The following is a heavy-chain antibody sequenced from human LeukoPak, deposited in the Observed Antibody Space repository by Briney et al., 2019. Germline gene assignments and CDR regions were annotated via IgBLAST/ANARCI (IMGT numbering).Heavy chain of an antibody. CDR2: ISYDGSNK. V-gene: IGHV3-30-3*01. D-gene: IGHD6-13*01. J-gene: IGHJ6*02. CDR3: ARDRDSSSWYYYYYGMDV. CDR1: GFTFSGYA. Sequence: GGSLRLSCAASGFTFSGYAMHWVRQAPGKGLEWVAIISYDGSNKYYADSVKGRFTISRDNSKNTLYLQMNSLRAEDTAVYYCARDRDSSSWYYYYYGMDVWGQGTTVTVSS.